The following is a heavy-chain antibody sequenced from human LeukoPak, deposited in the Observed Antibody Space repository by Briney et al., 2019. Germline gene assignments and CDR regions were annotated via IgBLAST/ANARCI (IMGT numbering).Heavy chain of an antibody. CDR3: ARDMGSIAVAGGGAFDI. D-gene: IGHD6-19*01. CDR1: GGSISSSRYY. J-gene: IGHJ3*02. CDR2: IYYSGST. Sequence: KPSETLSLTCTVSGGSISSSRYYWGWIRQPPGKGLEWVGSIYYSGSTDYNPSLKSRVTMSVDTSKNQFSLKLSSVTAADTAVYYCARDMGSIAVAGGGAFDIWGQGTMVTVSS. V-gene: IGHV4-39*07.